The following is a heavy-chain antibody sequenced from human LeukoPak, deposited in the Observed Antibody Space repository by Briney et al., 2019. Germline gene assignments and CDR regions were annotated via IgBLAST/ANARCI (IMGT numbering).Heavy chain of an antibody. CDR1: GFTFSSYW. D-gene: IGHD1-26*01. V-gene: IGHV3-74*01. Sequence: GGSLRLSCAASGFTFSSYWMHWVRQAPGKGLVWVSRINSDGSTTTYADSVKGRFTISRDNGTNTLYLQMNSLRAEDTAVYYCARGRYSGSKVDYWGQGTLVTVSS. J-gene: IGHJ4*02. CDR2: INSDGSTT. CDR3: ARGRYSGSKVDY.